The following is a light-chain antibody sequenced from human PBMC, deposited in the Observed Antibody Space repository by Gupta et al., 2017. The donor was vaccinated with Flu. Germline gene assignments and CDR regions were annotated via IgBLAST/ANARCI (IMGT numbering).Light chain of an antibody. V-gene: IGLV2-8*01. J-gene: IGLJ1*01. CDR1: SSDVGTYKF. CDR2: EVS. CDR3: CSYAGSNNHV. Sequence: QSALTQPHTASGSPAHADTISCTGTSSDVGTYKFVSWYQQRPGKAPKLIIYEVSERPSGVPDRFSGSKSSNTASLTVSGLQAEDEADYYCCSYAGSNNHVFGTGTKVTVL.